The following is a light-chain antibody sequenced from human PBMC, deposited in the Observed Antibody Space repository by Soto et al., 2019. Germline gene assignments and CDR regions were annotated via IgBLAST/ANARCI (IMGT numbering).Light chain of an antibody. CDR1: QSAGNF. Sequence: EIVMTQSPATLSVSPGETASLSCRASQSAGNFLAWYQQKPGQPPRLLIYGASSRATGIPDRFSGSGSGTDFTLTISSLEPEDFAVYYCQQRSNWPPAITFGQGTRLEI. V-gene: IGKV3-11*01. CDR3: QQRSNWPPAIT. CDR2: GAS. J-gene: IGKJ5*01.